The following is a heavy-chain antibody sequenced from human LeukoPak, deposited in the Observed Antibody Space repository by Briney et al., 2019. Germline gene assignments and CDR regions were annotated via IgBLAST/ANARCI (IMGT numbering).Heavy chain of an antibody. J-gene: IGHJ5*02. D-gene: IGHD3-22*01. CDR2: ISGYNGYT. CDR1: GYTFTSYG. Sequence: ASVKVSCKASGYTFTSYGISWVRQAPGQGLDCMGWISGYNGYTHYTHNLQGRVTMTTDTSTSTAYMELRSLRSDDTAVYYCARDEARYSSGYYPNWFDPWGQGTLVTVSS. CDR3: ARDEARYSSGYYPNWFDP. V-gene: IGHV1-18*01.